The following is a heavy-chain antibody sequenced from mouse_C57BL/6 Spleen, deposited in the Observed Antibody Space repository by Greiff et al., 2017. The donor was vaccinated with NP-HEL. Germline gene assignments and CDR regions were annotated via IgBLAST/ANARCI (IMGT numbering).Heavy chain of an antibody. Sequence: VQLQQPGAELVKPGASVKLSCKASGSTFTSYWMHWVKQRPGQGLEWIGMIHPNSGSTNYNEKFKSKATLTVDKSSSTAYMQLSSLTSEDSAVYYCARFYFYYFDYWGQGTTLTVSS. CDR3: ARFYFYYFDY. V-gene: IGHV1-64*01. CDR1: GSTFTSYW. D-gene: IGHD1-1*01. J-gene: IGHJ2*01. CDR2: IHPNSGST.